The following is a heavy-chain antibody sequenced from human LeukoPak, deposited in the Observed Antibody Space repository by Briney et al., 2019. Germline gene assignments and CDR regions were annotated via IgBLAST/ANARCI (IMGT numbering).Heavy chain of an antibody. V-gene: IGHV4-34*01. D-gene: IGHD5-12*01. CDR2: INHSGST. CDR3: ARGRGGYGYPYYYYYGMDI. CDR1: GGSFCGYY. Sequence: SETLSLNCAVYGGSFCGYYWIWLRQPPGKGREGSGEINHSGSTNYNPSLKSRVTISVDTSKNQFALKLSSVTAADTAVYYCARGRGGYGYPYYYYYGMDIWGQGTTVTVSS. J-gene: IGHJ6*02.